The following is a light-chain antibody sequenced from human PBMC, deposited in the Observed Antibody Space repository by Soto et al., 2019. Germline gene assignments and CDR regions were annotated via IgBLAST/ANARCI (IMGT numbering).Light chain of an antibody. J-gene: IGLJ1*01. CDR3: SSYAGSNNLGV. CDR2: EVS. CDR1: SSDVGSYNY. V-gene: IGLV2-8*01. Sequence: QSVLTQPPSASGSPGQSVTISCTGTSSDVGSYNYVSWYQQHPGKAPKLMIYEVSKRPSGVPDRFSGSKSGNTASLTVSGLQAEDQADYYCSSYAGSNNLGVFGTGT.